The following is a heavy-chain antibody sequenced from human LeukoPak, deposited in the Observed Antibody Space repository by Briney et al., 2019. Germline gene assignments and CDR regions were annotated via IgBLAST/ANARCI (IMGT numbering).Heavy chain of an antibody. CDR1: GFTFSSYG. V-gene: IGHV3-33*01. D-gene: IGHD6-19*01. J-gene: IGHJ4*02. CDR3: ARDGSGGWYEDY. CDR2: IWYDGSNK. Sequence: GGSLRLSCAASGFTFSSYGMHWVRQAPGKGLEWVAVIWYDGSNKYYADSVKGRFTISRDNAKNTLYLQINSLRAEDTAVYYCARDGSGGWYEDYWGQGTLVTVSS.